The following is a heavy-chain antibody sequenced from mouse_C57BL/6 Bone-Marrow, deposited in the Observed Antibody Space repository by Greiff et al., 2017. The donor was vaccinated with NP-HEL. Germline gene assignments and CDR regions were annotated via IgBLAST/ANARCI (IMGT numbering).Heavy chain of an antibody. D-gene: IGHD6-1*01. CDR2: INPYNGGT. V-gene: IGHV1-19*01. J-gene: IGHJ4*01. Sequence: EVQLQESGPVLVKPGASVKMSCKASGYTFTDYYMNWVKQSHGKSLEWIGVINPYNGGTSYNQKFKGKATLTVDKSSSTAYMELNSLTSEGSAVYDCASRQRGNYYAMDYWGQGTSVTVSS. CDR1: GYTFTDYY. CDR3: ASRQRGNYYAMDY.